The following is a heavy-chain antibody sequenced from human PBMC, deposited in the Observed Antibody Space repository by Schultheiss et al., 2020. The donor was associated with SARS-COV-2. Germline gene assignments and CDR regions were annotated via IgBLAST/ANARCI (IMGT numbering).Heavy chain of an antibody. D-gene: IGHD5-12*01. CDR3: ARDNPIVATIEGFAFDI. CDR2: ISSSGSTI. Sequence: GGSLRLSCAASGFTFSDYYMSWIRQAPGKGLEWVSYISSSGSTIYYADSVKGRFTISRDNAKNSLYLQMNSLRAEDTAMYYCARDNPIVATIEGFAFDIWGQGTMVTVSS. CDR1: GFTFSDYY. V-gene: IGHV3-11*01. J-gene: IGHJ3*02.